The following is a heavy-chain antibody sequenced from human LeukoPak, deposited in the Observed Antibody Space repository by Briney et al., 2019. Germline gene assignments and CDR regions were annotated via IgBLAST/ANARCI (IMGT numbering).Heavy chain of an antibody. CDR1: GYSISRGYY. D-gene: IGHD6-13*01. Sequence: SETPSLTCAVSGYSISRGYYWGWVRQPPGKGLEWIANIYHSGNTYYNPSLNNRVTISVDTSMNHFSLKLTSVTAADTAVYYCTTIIAAPGSGAPFDYWGQGILVTVSS. CDR2: IYHSGNT. V-gene: IGHV4-38-2*01. CDR3: TTIIAAPGSGAPFDY. J-gene: IGHJ4*02.